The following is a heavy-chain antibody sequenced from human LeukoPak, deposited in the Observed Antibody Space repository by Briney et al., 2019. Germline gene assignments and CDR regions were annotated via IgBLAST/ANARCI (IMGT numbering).Heavy chain of an antibody. D-gene: IGHD2-21*02. CDR3: ARDTTYCGGDCYSDY. CDR1: GFTVSINY. V-gene: IGHV3-66*01. J-gene: IGHJ4*02. CDR2: IYSGGST. Sequence: GGSLRLSCAASGFTVSINYMSWVRQAPGKGLEWVSVIYSGGSTYYADSVKGRFTISRDNSKNTLYLQMNSLRAEDTAVYYCARDTTYCGGDCYSDYWGQGTLVTVSS.